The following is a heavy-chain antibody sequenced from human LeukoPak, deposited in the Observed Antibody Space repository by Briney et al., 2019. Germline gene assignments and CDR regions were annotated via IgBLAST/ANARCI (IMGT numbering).Heavy chain of an antibody. D-gene: IGHD2-2*01. J-gene: IGHJ5*02. V-gene: IGHV4-34*01. CDR2: INHSGST. CDR1: GGSISSYY. CDR3: ARGIVVVPAAPYNWFDP. Sequence: SETLSLTCTVSGGSISSYYWSWIRQPPGKGLEWIGEINHSGSTNYNPSLKSRVTISVDTSKNQFSLKLSSVTAADTAVYYCARGIVVVPAAPYNWFDPWGQGTLVTVSS.